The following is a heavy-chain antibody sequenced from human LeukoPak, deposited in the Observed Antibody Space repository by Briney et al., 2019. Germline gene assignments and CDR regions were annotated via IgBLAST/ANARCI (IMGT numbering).Heavy chain of an antibody. CDR2: IFPFFSAS. D-gene: IGHD3-16*01. CDR3: ARDGRGGTYDPTWFDP. CDR1: GGTFSSYA. V-gene: IGHV1-69*13. Sequence: SVKVSCKASGGTFSSYAFSWVRQAPGQGLEWMGGIFPFFSASNYAQKFQGRVTITADESTRTAYMELRSLTSEDTAVYYCARDGRGGTYDPTWFDPWGQGTLVTVPS. J-gene: IGHJ5*02.